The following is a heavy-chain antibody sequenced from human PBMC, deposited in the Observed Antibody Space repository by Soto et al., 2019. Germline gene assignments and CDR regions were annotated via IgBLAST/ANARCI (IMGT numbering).Heavy chain of an antibody. D-gene: IGHD2-21*01. Sequence: QVQLVQSGAEVKKPGSSVKVSCEASGGRFTSYIFTWVRQAPGQGLEWMGRSIPIQGTADYALKFQDRVTMTAEKSTNTVHMEMRSLRPDDTAVYYCAKSLVFVDHGYMDVWGKGTTVTVSS. CDR1: GGRFTSYI. CDR2: SIPIQGTA. J-gene: IGHJ6*03. V-gene: IGHV1-69*08. CDR3: AKSLVFVDHGYMDV.